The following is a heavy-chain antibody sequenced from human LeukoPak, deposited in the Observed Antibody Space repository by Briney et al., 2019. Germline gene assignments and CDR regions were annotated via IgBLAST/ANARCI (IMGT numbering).Heavy chain of an antibody. D-gene: IGHD6-25*01. CDR2: ISSSSNYI. CDR3: AAAWSNFDY. V-gene: IGHV3-21*01. CDR1: GFTFSTYN. J-gene: IGHJ4*02. Sequence: PGGSLRLSCAASGFTFSTYNMNWVRQAPGKGLEWVSSISSSSNYIYYADSVKGRFTISRDNAKTSLYLQMHSLRPEDTAVYYCAAAWSNFDYWGQGILVAVSS.